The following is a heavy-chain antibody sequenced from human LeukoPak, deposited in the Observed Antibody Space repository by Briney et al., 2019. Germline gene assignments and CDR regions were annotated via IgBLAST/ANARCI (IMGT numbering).Heavy chain of an antibody. Sequence: SGPTLVNPTQTLTLTCTFSGFSLSTSGVGVGWVRQSPGKALEWLALIYWNDDKRYSPSLKSRFTITRDTSKNQVVLTMTNMDPVDTATYYCARGRLMSGFDPWGQGTLVTVSS. D-gene: IGHD3-3*01. V-gene: IGHV2-5*01. CDR2: IYWNDDK. CDR1: GFSLSTSGVG. J-gene: IGHJ5*02. CDR3: ARGRLMSGFDP.